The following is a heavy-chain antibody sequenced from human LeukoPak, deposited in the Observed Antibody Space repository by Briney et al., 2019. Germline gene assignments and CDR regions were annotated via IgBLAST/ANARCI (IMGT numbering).Heavy chain of an antibody. J-gene: IGHJ1*01. D-gene: IGHD6-19*01. V-gene: IGHV3-30*02. Sequence: GRSLRLSCAASGFTFSSYGMHWVRQAPGKGLEWVAFIRYDGSNKYYADSVKGRFTISRDNSKNTLYLQVNSLRAEDKTVYYCAKPTVAGWEHWGQRSLVTVSS. CDR1: GFTFSSYG. CDR3: AKPTVAGWEH. CDR2: IRYDGSNK.